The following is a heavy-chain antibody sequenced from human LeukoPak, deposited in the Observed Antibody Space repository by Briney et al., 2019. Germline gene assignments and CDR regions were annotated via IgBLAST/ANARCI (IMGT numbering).Heavy chain of an antibody. CDR2: ISAYNGNT. J-gene: IGHJ4*02. CDR3: ARGGYCTNGVHGCDY. CDR1: GYTFTSYG. D-gene: IGHD2-8*01. V-gene: IGHV1-18*01. Sequence: ASVKVSCEASGYTFTSYGISWVRQAPGQGLEWMGWISAYNGNTNYAQKLQGRVTMTTDTSTSTAYMELRSLRSDDTAVYYCARGGYCTNGVHGCDYWGQGTLVTVSS.